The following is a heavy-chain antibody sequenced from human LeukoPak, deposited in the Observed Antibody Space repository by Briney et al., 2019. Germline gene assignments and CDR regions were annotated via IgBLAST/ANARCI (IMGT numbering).Heavy chain of an antibody. V-gene: IGHV3-23*01. Sequence: PGGSLRLSCGASGVTFSKCAMSWDRQAPGKGLEWVSGGSGSGGVTYYADSVKGRFTISRDNSKNTLHLQMNSLSGEDTAVYYCATFLAVISARDSLYFQHWGQGTLVSVSS. CDR1: GVTFSKCA. J-gene: IGHJ1*01. D-gene: IGHD3-3*02. CDR2: GSGSGGVT. CDR3: ATFLAVISARDSLYFQH.